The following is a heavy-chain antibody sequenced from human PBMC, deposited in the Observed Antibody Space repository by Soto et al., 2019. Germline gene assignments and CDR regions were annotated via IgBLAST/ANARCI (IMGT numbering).Heavy chain of an antibody. D-gene: IGHD5-18*01. CDR2: ISYDGSNK. V-gene: IGHV3-30-3*01. CDR3: ARVRIQLWFDGMDV. Sequence: QVQLVESGGGVVQPGRSLRLSCAASGFTFSSYAMHWVRQAPGKGLVWVAVISYDGSNKYYADSVKGRFTISRDNSKNTLYLQMNSLRAEDTAVYYCARVRIQLWFDGMDVWGQGTTVTVSS. CDR1: GFTFSSYA. J-gene: IGHJ6*02.